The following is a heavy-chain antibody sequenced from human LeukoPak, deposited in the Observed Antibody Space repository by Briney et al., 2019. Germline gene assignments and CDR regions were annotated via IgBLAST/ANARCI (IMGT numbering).Heavy chain of an antibody. J-gene: IGHJ4*02. Sequence: GGSLRLSCAASGFIFSDYYMSWIRQAPGKGLECVSYISSTSSYTAYADSVKGRFTISRDNAKNSLYLQMNSLRAEDTAVYFCAKATNTATGTPTLAIDYWGQGTLVTVSS. D-gene: IGHD6-13*01. V-gene: IGHV3-11*05. CDR2: ISSTSSYT. CDR3: AKATNTATGTPTLAIDY. CDR1: GFIFSDYY.